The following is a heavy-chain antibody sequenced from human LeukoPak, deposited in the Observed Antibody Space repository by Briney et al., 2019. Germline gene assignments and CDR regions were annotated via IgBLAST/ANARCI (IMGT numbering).Heavy chain of an antibody. J-gene: IGHJ4*02. V-gene: IGHV3-48*03. CDR2: ISSSGSTI. D-gene: IGHD3-10*01. CDR1: GFTFSSYE. CDR3: ARWAREYYGSGSYPGDY. Sequence: GGSLRLSCVASGFTFSSYEMNWVRQAPGEGLEWVSYISSSGSTIYYADSVKGRFTISRENDKNSLYLQMNSLRAEDTAVYYCARWAREYYGSGSYPGDYWGQGTLVTVSS.